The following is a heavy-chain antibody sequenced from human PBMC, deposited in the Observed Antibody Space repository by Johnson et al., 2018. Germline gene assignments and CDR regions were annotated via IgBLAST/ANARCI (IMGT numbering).Heavy chain of an antibody. J-gene: IGHJ3*02. D-gene: IGHD1-26*01. CDR2: IWYDGSNK. CDR3: AGDWGGSGSYLFAFDI. Sequence: QVRLGQGGGGVVEAGRSLGLWCAASGFTFSSYGMHWVRQAPGKGLEWVAVIWYDGSNKYYADSVKGRFTTARDNSENTLYLQMNSLRAENTAGYYCAGDWGGSGSYLFAFDIWGQGTMVTVSS. CDR1: GFTFSSYG. V-gene: IGHV3-33*01.